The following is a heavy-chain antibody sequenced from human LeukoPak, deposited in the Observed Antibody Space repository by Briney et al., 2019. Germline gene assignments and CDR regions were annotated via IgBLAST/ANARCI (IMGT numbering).Heavy chain of an antibody. CDR3: AKVRWDNSGWYYLDN. D-gene: IGHD6-19*01. CDR1: GFTFGNHG. CDR2: ISPSGDIT. Sequence: GGTLRLSCAASGFTFGNHGMDWVRQAPGKGLEWVSGISPSGDITYYADSVKGRFTISRDNFKNTLYLEVISLTAEDTAVYYCAKVRWDNSGWYYLDNWGQGTLVTVSS. J-gene: IGHJ4*02. V-gene: IGHV3-23*01.